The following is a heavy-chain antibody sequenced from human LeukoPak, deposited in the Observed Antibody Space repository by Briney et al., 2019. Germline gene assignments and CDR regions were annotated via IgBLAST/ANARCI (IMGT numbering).Heavy chain of an antibody. J-gene: IGHJ4*02. V-gene: IGHV3-9*01. Sequence: GRSLRLSCAASGFTFDDYAMPWVRQAPGKGLEWVSGISWNSGIRGYADSVRGRFTISIDNAKNSLYLQMNSLRAEDTALYYCTKGWGDSSGYVDSWGQGTLVTVSS. CDR3: TKGWGDSSGYVDS. CDR2: ISWNSGIR. D-gene: IGHD3-22*01. CDR1: GFTFDDYA.